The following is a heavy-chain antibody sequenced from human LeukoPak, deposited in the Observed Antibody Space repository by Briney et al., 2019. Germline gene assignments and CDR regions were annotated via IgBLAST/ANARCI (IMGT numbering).Heavy chain of an antibody. CDR1: GGSISSYY. CDR3: ARDGVDSPWGPVYFDD. D-gene: IGHD7-27*01. V-gene: IGHV4-4*07. J-gene: IGHJ4*02. Sequence: SETLSLTCTVSGGSISSYYWSWIRQPAGKGLEWIGRIYTSGSANYNPSLKSRVTMSVDTSKNQFSLKLSAVTAADTAVYYGARDGVDSPWGPVYFDDWGQGTLVTVSS. CDR2: IYTSGSA.